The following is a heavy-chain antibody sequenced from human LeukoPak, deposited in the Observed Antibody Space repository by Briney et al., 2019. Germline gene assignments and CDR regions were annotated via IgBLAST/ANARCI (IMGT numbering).Heavy chain of an antibody. CDR3: ARTYCSGGSCYRFPLIFFDY. J-gene: IGHJ4*02. V-gene: IGHV1-69*06. CDR2: ILPIFCTA. Sequence: EASVKVSCKASGGTFSSYAISWVRQAPGQGLEWMGGILPIFCTANYAQKFQGRVTITADKSTSTAYMELSSLRSEDTAVYYCARTYCSGGSCYRFPLIFFDYWGQGTLVTVSS. D-gene: IGHD2-15*01. CDR1: GGTFSSYA.